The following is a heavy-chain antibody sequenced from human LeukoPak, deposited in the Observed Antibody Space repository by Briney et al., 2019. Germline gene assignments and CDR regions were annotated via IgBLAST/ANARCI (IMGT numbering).Heavy chain of an antibody. V-gene: IGHV4-39*07. Sequence: SETLSLTCTVSGGSISSSTYYWGWIRQPPGKGLEWIGSIFYSGITYYNPSLKSRVTISVDTSKNQFSLKLSSVTAADTAVYYCARFIVVVVAAVSDAFDIWGQGTMVTVSS. J-gene: IGHJ3*02. CDR3: ARFIVVVVAAVSDAFDI. CDR1: GGSISSSTYY. CDR2: IFYSGIT. D-gene: IGHD2-15*01.